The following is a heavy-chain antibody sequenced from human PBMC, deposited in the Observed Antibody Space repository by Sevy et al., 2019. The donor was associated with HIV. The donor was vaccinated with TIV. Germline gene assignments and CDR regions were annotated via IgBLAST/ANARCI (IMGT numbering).Heavy chain of an antibody. D-gene: IGHD2-2*03. J-gene: IGHJ4*02. CDR3: SGDLRLRGYCYGCFDY. CDR1: GYTFTGQY. V-gene: IGHV1-2*02. Sequence: ASVKVSCKASGYTFTGQYIHWVRQAPGQGLEWMGWINPNSGDTNYAQEFQGRVTMTTETSISTAYMELSGLKSDDTAVYYCSGDLRLRGYCYGCFDYWGQGTLVTVSS. CDR2: INPNSGDT.